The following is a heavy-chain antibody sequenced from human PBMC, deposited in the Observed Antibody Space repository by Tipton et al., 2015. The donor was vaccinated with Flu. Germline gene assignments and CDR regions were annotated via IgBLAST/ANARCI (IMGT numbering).Heavy chain of an antibody. CDR1: GFSFSTYA. Sequence: SLRLSCSASGFSFSTYAMSWVRQAPGRGLEWLSTVPGSGDSTFYADSVKGRFTISRDNSRNMLFLQMNNPRADDTAVYFCAKWIRFYDSDGYYFLDSWGLGTLVTVSS. V-gene: IGHV3-23*01. CDR3: AKWIRFYDSDGYYFLDS. J-gene: IGHJ4*02. CDR2: VPGSGDST. D-gene: IGHD3-22*01.